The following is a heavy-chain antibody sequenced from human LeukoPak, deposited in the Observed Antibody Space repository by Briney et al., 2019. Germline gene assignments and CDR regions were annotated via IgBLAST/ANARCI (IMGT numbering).Heavy chain of an antibody. D-gene: IGHD3-9*01. J-gene: IGHJ4*02. Sequence: SETLSLTCAVYGGSFSGYYWSWIRQPPGKGLEWIGEINHSGSTNYDPSLKSRVTISVDTSKNQFSLKLSSVTAADTAVYYCARRILTGTDYFDYWGRGTLVTVSS. CDR3: ARRILTGTDYFDY. CDR2: INHSGST. V-gene: IGHV4-34*01. CDR1: GGSFSGYY.